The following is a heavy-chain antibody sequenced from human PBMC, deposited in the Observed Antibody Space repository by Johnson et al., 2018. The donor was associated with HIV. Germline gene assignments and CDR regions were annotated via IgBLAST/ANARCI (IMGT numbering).Heavy chain of an antibody. CDR1: Y. CDR3: AVHSGERTDHDAFDI. CDR2: ISSSGSTI. J-gene: IGHJ3*02. D-gene: IGHD1-26*01. Sequence: YMSWIRQAPGKGLEWVSYISSSGSTIYYADSVKGRFTISRDNAKNSLYLQMNSLRAEDTAVYYCAVHSGERTDHDAFDIWGQGTMVTVSS. V-gene: IGHV3-11*04.